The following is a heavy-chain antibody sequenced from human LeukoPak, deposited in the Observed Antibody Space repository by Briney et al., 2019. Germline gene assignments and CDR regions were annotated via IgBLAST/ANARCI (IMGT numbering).Heavy chain of an antibody. J-gene: IGHJ5*02. CDR3: ARGKYYGLFDP. Sequence: SETLSLTCAVYGGSFSGYYWSWIRQPPGKGLEWIGEINHSGSTNYNPSLKSRVTISVDTPKNQFSLKLSSVTAADTAVYYCARGKYYGLFDPWGQGTLVTVSS. CDR2: INHSGST. D-gene: IGHD4-17*01. CDR1: GGSFSGYY. V-gene: IGHV4-34*01.